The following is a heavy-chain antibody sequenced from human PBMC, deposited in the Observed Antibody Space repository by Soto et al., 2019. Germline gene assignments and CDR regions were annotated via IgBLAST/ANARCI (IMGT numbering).Heavy chain of an antibody. CDR3: AKGPSTHSGSSQDYFEY. CDR1: GFPFSTYN. CDR2: ILYDGSNE. V-gene: IGHV3-33*06. J-gene: IGHJ4*02. D-gene: IGHD1-26*01. Sequence: QAHLVESGGGIVQPGRSLRLSCAASGFPFSTYNMHWVRQAPGKGLEWVAAILYDGSNEYYVDSVKGRFTISRDNSKNPWERQMSSQRAEDPAIYYCAKGPSTHSGSSQDYFEYWGQGTLVTVSS.